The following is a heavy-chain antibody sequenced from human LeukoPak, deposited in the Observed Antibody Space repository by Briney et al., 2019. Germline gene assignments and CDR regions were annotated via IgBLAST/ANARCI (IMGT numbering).Heavy chain of an antibody. V-gene: IGHV4-59*01. CDR1: GGSISSYY. Sequence: SETLSLTCTVSGGSISSYYWNWIRQSPGKGLEWIGYIYYSGSTNYNPSLNSRVTISVDTSKNQFSLKLNSVTAADTAVYYCARGDSSWSYYFDCWGQGTLVTVSS. J-gene: IGHJ4*02. CDR3: ARGDSSWSYYFDC. CDR2: IYYSGST. D-gene: IGHD6-13*01.